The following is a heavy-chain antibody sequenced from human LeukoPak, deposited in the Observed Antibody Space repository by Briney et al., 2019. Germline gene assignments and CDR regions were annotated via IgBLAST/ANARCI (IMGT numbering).Heavy chain of an antibody. Sequence: GGSLRLSCAASGFTFSTYGMSWVRQAPGKGLELVSVISGNGSEAYYADPVKGRFAISRDNSKNTLSLQMNSLMADDTAAEYCSKARGDYVQPFYYCGEGALVAVS. CDR3: SKARGDYVQPFYY. D-gene: IGHD4-17*01. CDR2: ISGNGSEA. CDR1: GFTFSTYG. J-gene: IGHJ4*02. V-gene: IGHV3-23*01.